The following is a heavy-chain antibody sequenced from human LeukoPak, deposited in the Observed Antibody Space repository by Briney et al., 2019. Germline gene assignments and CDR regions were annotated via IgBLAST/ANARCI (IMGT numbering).Heavy chain of an antibody. J-gene: IGHJ3*02. D-gene: IGHD6-13*01. Sequence: ASVKVSCKASGYTFTNYGISWVRQDPGQGLEWKGWISAYNGNTNYAQKLQGRVTMTTDTSTSTAYMELRSLRSDDTAVYYCARPIAAAGTNDAFDIWGQGTMVTVSS. V-gene: IGHV1-18*01. CDR1: GYTFTNYG. CDR2: ISAYNGNT. CDR3: ARPIAAAGTNDAFDI.